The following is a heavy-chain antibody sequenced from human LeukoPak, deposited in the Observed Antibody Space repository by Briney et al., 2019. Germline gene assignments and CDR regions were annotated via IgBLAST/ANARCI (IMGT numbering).Heavy chain of an antibody. CDR1: GFTFSSYA. V-gene: IGHV3-23*01. CDR3: AKDPNVYYDSSGYYDY. J-gene: IGHJ4*02. CDR2: ISGSGGST. D-gene: IGHD3-22*01. Sequence: GGSLRLSCAASGFTFSSYAVSWVRQAPGKGLDWVSAISGSGGSTYYADSVKGRFTISRDNSKNTLYLQMNSLRAEDTAVYYCAKDPNVYYDSSGYYDYWGQGTLVTVSS.